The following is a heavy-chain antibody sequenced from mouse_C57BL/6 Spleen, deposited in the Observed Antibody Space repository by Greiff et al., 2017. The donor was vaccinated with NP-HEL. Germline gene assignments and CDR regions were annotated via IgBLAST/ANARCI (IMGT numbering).Heavy chain of an antibody. Sequence: QVQLQQPGAELVKPGASVKLSCKASGYTFTSYWMQWVKQRPGQGLEWIGEIDPSDSYTNYNQKFKGKATLTVDTSSSTAYMQLSSLTSEDSAVYYCARWSDYDGSYYAMDYWGQGTSVTVSS. CDR1: GYTFTSYW. V-gene: IGHV1-50*01. J-gene: IGHJ4*01. CDR2: IDPSDSYT. D-gene: IGHD2-4*01. CDR3: ARWSDYDGSYYAMDY.